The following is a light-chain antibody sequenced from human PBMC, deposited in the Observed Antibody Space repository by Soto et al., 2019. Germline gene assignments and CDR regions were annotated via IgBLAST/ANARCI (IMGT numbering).Light chain of an antibody. CDR3: QHYKSYSEA. J-gene: IGKJ1*01. CDR2: KAS. V-gene: IGKV1-5*03. Sequence: DIQMTQSPSTLSGSVGDRVTITCRASQTISSGLAWYQQKPGKAPKLLIYKASTLKSGVPSRFSGSGSGTEFTLTISSLQPDDFATYCWQHYKSYSEAFGQGTKVDIK. CDR1: QTISSG.